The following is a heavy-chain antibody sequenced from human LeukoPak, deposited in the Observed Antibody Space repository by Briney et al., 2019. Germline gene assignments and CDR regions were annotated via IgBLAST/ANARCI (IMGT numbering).Heavy chain of an antibody. J-gene: IGHJ4*02. D-gene: IGHD2-8*01. CDR2: IRIKAYGGTT. V-gene: IGHV3-49*04. Sequence: AGGSLRLSCTASGFTFGDYAMSWVRQAPGKGLEWVGFIRIKAYGGTTEYAASVKGRFTISRDDSKSIAYLQMNSLKTEDTAVYYCTRGSCTNGVCYYFDYWGQGTLATVSS. CDR1: GFTFGDYA. CDR3: TRGSCTNGVCYYFDY.